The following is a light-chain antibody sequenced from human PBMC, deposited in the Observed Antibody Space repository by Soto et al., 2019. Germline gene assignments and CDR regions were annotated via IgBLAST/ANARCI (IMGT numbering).Light chain of an antibody. CDR3: CSYAGSYTYV. Sequence: QSALTQPASVSASPGQSITISCTGTSSDVGGYNSVSWYQQHPGKAPKLMIFEVSLRPSGVSNRFSGSKSGNTASLTISGLQAEDEADYYCCSYAGSYTYVFGTGTKVTVL. CDR1: SSDVGGYNS. CDR2: EVS. V-gene: IGLV2-14*01. J-gene: IGLJ1*01.